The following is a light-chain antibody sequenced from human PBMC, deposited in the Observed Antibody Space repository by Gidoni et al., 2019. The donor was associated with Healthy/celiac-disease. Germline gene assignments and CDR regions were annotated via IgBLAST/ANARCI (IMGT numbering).Light chain of an antibody. J-gene: IGKJ5*01. CDR3: QQYNNWPPL. V-gene: IGKV3-15*01. CDR1: QSVSSN. Sequence: EIVMTQSPAPLSVSPGERANLPCRASQSVSSNLAWYQQKPGQAPRLLIDGASTSATGIPARCSGSGSGTEFTLTISSLQSEDVAVYYCQQYNNWPPLFGQGTRLEIK. CDR2: GAS.